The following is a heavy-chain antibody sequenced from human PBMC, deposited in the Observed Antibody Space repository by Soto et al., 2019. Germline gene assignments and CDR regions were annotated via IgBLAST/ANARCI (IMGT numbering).Heavy chain of an antibody. Sequence: PGKGLEWMGIIYPGDSDTRYSPSFQGQVTISADKSISTAYLQWSSLKASDTAMYYCARLSRFFFHAEDGIRDTVPVSAFLLNRSSDL. V-gene: IGHV5-51*01. CDR3: ARLSRFFFHAEDGIRDTVPVSAFLLNRSSDL. CDR2: IYPGDSDT. J-gene: IGHJ2*01. D-gene: IGHD2-15*01.